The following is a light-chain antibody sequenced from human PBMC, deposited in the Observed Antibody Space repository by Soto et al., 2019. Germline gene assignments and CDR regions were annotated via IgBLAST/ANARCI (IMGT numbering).Light chain of an antibody. CDR2: GAS. CDR3: QQYNNWPPPT. Sequence: EIVMTQSPATLSVSPGERATLSCRASQSVSSNLSWYQQKPGQAPRLLSYGASTRATGIPDSFSGSRSRTAFTLTISSLQYADFAVYSCQQYNNWPPPTFRQAPMVEIK. J-gene: IGKJ1*01. V-gene: IGKV3-15*01. CDR1: QSVSSN.